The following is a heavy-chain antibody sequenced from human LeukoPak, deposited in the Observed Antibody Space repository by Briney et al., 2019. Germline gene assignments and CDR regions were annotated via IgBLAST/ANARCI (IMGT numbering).Heavy chain of an antibody. Sequence: PGGSLRLSCAASGFTFSRYAMTWVRQAPGKGLEWVSGISGSGVSTDYADSVKGRFTISRDSSKNTVYLQMNSLGAEDTAVYYCAKDGSTYGIFYFDSWGQGTLVTVSS. D-gene: IGHD5-18*01. CDR2: ISGSGVST. J-gene: IGHJ4*02. CDR3: AKDGSTYGIFYFDS. V-gene: IGHV3-23*01. CDR1: GFTFSRYA.